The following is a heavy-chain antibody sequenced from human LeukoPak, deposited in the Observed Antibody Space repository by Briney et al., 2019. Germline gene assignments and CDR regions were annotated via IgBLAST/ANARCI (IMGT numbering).Heavy chain of an antibody. CDR1: GYTFTKSDY. CDR3: ARAPTDMDFDY. J-gene: IGHJ4*02. CDR2: INPSDGTT. V-gene: IGHV1-46*01. Sequence: GASVKVSCKSSGYTFTKSDYIHWVRQAPGQGLEWMGIINPSDGTTFYAQKFQGRVTLTRDTSTNTVFMELSSLRSDDTAVFYCARAPTDMDFDYWGQGSLVTVSS.